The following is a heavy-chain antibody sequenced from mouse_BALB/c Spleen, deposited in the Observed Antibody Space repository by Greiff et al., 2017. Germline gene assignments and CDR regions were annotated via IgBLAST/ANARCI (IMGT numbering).Heavy chain of an antibody. J-gene: IGHJ4*01. Sequence: EVQVVESGGGLVQPGGSRKLSCAASGFTFSSFGMHWVRQAPEKGLEWVAYISSGSSTIYYADTVKGRFTISRDNPKNTLFLQMTSLRSEDTAMYYCARSEAMIRYYYAMDYWGQGTSVTVSS. CDR2: ISSGSSTI. CDR3: ARSEAMIRYYYAMDY. D-gene: IGHD2-4*01. CDR1: GFTFSSFG. V-gene: IGHV5-17*02.